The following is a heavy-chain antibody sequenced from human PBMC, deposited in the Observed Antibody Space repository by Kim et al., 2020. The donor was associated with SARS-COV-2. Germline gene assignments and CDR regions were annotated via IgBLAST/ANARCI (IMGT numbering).Heavy chain of an antibody. CDR2: ISGDGGST. J-gene: IGHJ4*02. D-gene: IGHD1-26*01. CDR1: GFTFDDYA. Sequence: GGSLRLSCAASGFTFDDYAMHWVRQAPGKGLEWVSLISGDGGSTYYADSVKGRFTISRDNSKNSLYLQMNSLRTEDTALYYCAKDIMWELPYYFDYWGQGTLVTVSS. V-gene: IGHV3-43*02. CDR3: AKDIMWELPYYFDY.